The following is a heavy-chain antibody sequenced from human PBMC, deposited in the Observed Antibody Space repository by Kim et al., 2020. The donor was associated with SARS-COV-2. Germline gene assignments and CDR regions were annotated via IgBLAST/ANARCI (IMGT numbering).Heavy chain of an antibody. CDR1: GFTFSSYA. Sequence: GGSLRLSCAASGFTFSSYAMHWVRQAPGKGLEWVAVISYDGSNKYYADSVKGRFTISRDNSKNTLYLQMNSLRAEDTAVYYCAGEHDYSNFQSIPFDYWGQGTLVTVSS. D-gene: IGHD4-4*01. CDR2: ISYDGSNK. V-gene: IGHV3-30-3*01. CDR3: AGEHDYSNFQSIPFDY. J-gene: IGHJ4*02.